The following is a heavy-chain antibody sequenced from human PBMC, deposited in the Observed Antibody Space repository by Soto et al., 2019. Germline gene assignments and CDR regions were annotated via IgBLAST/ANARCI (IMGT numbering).Heavy chain of an antibody. J-gene: IGHJ6*03. V-gene: IGHV3-23*01. D-gene: IGHD2-2*01. CDR3: AKEASYQLLWEYYYYYMDV. CDR1: GFTFSSYA. Sequence: GGSLRLSCAASGFTFSSYAMSWVRQAPGKGLEWVSAISGSGGSTYYADSVKGRFTISRDNSKNTLYLQMNSLRAEDTAVYYCAKEASYQLLWEYYYYYMDVWGKGTTVTVSS. CDR2: ISGSGGST.